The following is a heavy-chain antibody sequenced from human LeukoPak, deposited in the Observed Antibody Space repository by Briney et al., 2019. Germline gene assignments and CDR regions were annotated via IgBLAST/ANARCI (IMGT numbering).Heavy chain of an antibody. CDR3: ARPQSTNSAAVYFDY. CDR1: GFTFSSYA. V-gene: IGHV3-64*01. J-gene: IGHJ4*02. D-gene: IGHD2-8*01. Sequence: GRSLRLSCAASGFTFSSYAMHWVRQAPGKGLEYVSAISNNGGRTFYANSVKGRFTISRDNSKNTLYLQMGSLRAEDMAVYYCARPQSTNSAAVYFDYWGQGTLVTVSS. CDR2: ISNNGGRT.